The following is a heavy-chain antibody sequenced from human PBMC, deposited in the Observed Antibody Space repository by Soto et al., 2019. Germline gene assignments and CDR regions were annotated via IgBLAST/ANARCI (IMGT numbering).Heavy chain of an antibody. CDR3: ARTEALYSSSSYAFDI. J-gene: IGHJ3*02. CDR1: GYTFTGYY. CDR2: INPNSGGT. D-gene: IGHD6-6*01. Sequence: ASVKVSCKASGYTFTGYYMHWVRQAPGQGLEWMGWINPNSGGTNYAQKFQGWVTMTRDTSISTAYMELSRLRSDDTAVYYCARTEALYSSSSYAFDIWGQGTMVTVSS. V-gene: IGHV1-2*04.